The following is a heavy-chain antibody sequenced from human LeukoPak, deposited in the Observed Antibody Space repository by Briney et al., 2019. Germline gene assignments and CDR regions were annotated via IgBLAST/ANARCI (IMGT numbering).Heavy chain of an antibody. CDR1: GFTFSSYG. D-gene: IGHD3-22*01. Sequence: PGGSLRLSCAASGFTFSSYGMHWVRQAPGKGLEWVALIWYDGSNKYYTDSVKGRLTISRDNSKNTLYLQMNSLRAEDTAVYYCAKDQERYYDSSAASDYWGQGTLVTVSS. V-gene: IGHV3-30*02. CDR2: IWYDGSNK. J-gene: IGHJ4*02. CDR3: AKDQERYYDSSAASDY.